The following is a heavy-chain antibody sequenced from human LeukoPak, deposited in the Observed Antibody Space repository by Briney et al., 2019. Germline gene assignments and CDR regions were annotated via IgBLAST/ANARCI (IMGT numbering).Heavy chain of an antibody. CDR3: AKFPAEVDI. V-gene: IGHV3-23*01. J-gene: IGHJ3*02. Sequence: PGGSLRLSCAVSGFTFNSYAMSWVRQAPGKGLEWVSSISNSGGSTYYADSVKGRFTISRDNSKNTLYLQVNSLRAEDTAVYYCAKFPAEVDIWGQGTMVTVSS. CDR2: ISNSGGST. CDR1: GFTFNSYA.